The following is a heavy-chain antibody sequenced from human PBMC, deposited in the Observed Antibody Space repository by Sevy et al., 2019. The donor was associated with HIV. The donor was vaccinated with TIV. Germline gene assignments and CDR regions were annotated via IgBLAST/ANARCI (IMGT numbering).Heavy chain of an antibody. V-gene: IGHV1-18*01. CDR2: ISAYNGNT. J-gene: IGHJ5*02. D-gene: IGHD2-2*02. CDR3: ARAALDIVVVPAAIHLEYNWFDP. Sequence: ASVKVSCKASGYTFTSYGISWVRQAPGQGLEWMGWISAYNGNTNYAQKLQGRVTMTTDTSTSTADMELRSLRSDDTAVYYCARAALDIVVVPAAIHLEYNWFDPWGQGTLVTVSS. CDR1: GYTFTSYG.